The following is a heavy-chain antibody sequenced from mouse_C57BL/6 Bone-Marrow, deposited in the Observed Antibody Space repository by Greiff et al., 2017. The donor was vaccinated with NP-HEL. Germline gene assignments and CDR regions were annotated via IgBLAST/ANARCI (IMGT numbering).Heavy chain of an antibody. D-gene: IGHD1-1*01. CDR1: GYTFTSYW. CDR2: IHPNSGST. V-gene: IGHV1-64*01. CDR3: ARDTTVVAPPYAMDY. Sequence: VQLQQPGAELVKPGASVKLSCKASGYTFTSYWMHWVKQRPGQGLEWIGMIHPNSGSTNYTEKFKSKATLTVDKSSSTAYMQLSSLTSEDSAVYYCARDTTVVAPPYAMDYWGQGTSVTVSS. J-gene: IGHJ4*01.